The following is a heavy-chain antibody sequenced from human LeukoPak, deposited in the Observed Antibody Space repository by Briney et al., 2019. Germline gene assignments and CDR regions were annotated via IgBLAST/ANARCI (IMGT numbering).Heavy chain of an antibody. V-gene: IGHV4-59*01. CDR2: IYYSGST. CDR3: ASLYGDYYYYYGMDV. CDR1: GGSISSYY. Sequence: SETLSLTCTVSGGSISSYYWSWIRQLPGKGLGWIGYIYYSGSTNYNPSLKSRVTISVDTSKNQFSLKLSSVTAADTAVYYCASLYGDYYYYYGMDVWGQGTTVTVSS. D-gene: IGHD4-17*01. J-gene: IGHJ6*02.